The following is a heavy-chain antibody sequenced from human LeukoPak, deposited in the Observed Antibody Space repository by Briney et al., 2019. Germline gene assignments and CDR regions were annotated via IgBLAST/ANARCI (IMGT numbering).Heavy chain of an antibody. CDR3: ARSLPYGTTWYGRSDF. CDR1: GFIFSSYT. Sequence: KAGGSLRLSCAASGFIFSSYTMNWVRQAPGKGLEWVANIRQDGDTKYYVDSVKGRFTISRDNAMNSLYLQMNSLRAEDTAIYYCARSLPYGTTWYGRSDFWGQGTLVTVSS. J-gene: IGHJ4*02. V-gene: IGHV3-7*03. D-gene: IGHD6-13*01. CDR2: IRQDGDTK.